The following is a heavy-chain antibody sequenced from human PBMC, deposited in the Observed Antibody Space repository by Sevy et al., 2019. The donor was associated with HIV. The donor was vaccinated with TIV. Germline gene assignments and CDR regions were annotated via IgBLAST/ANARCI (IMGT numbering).Heavy chain of an antibody. V-gene: IGHV3-7*01. CDR2: IKQDGSEK. J-gene: IGHJ4*02. CDR3: VRSLKGAFDY. CDR1: GFTLSTYW. D-gene: IGHD2-8*01. Sequence: GGSLRLSCAASGFTLSTYWMGWVRQAPGKGLEWVANIKQDGSEKYYVDSVKGRFTISRDNAKNSLYLQMNSLRVDDTAVYYCVRSLKGAFDYWGQGILVTVSS.